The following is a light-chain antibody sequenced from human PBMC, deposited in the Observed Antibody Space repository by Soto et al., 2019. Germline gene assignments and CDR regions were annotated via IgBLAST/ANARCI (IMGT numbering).Light chain of an antibody. CDR3: QQYGRSPRT. CDR1: QSVGSY. Sequence: EIVLTQSPCTLSLSPGERAPLSCRASQSVGSYLAWYQQKPGQAPRLLIYNASNRATGIPARFGGSGSGTDFILTISRLEPDDFAVYYCQQYGRSPRTFGQGTKVDIK. CDR2: NAS. J-gene: IGKJ1*01. V-gene: IGKV3-20*01.